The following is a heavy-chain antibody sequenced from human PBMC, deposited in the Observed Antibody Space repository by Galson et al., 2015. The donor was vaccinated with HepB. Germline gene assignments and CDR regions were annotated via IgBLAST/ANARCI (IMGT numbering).Heavy chain of an antibody. CDR2: IDPSDSYT. Sequence: QSGAEVKKPGESLRISCKGSGYSFTSYWISWVRQMPGKGLEWMGRIDPSDSYTNYSPSFQGHVTISADKSISTAYLQWSSLKASDTAMYYCARGGGYCSGGSCHNWFDPWGQGTLVTVSS. V-gene: IGHV5-10-1*01. CDR3: ARGGGYCSGGSCHNWFDP. CDR1: GYSFTSYW. D-gene: IGHD2-15*01. J-gene: IGHJ5*02.